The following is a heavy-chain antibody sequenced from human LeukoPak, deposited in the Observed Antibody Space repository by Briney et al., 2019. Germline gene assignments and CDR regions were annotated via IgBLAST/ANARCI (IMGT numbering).Heavy chain of an antibody. V-gene: IGHV1-18*01. CDR2: ISAYNGNT. Sequence: GASVKVSCKAAGYTFTSYGISWVRQDPGQGLEWMGWISAYNGNTNYAQKLQGRVTMTTDTSTSTAYMELRSLRSDDTAVYYCARVLQQLFPDAFDIWGQGTMVTVSS. CDR1: GYTFTSYG. D-gene: IGHD6-13*01. CDR3: ARVLQQLFPDAFDI. J-gene: IGHJ3*02.